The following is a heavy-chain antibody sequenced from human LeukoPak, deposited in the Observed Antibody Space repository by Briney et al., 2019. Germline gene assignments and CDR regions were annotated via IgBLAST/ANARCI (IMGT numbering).Heavy chain of an antibody. CDR2: ISGSGDST. Sequence: PGGSLRLSCAASGFTFSNYAMSWVRQAPGKGLEWVSVISGSGDSTYYADSVKGRFTISRDNSKNTLFLQMNSLRAEDTALYYCARGGYVWGSYRSNFDYWGQGTLVTVSS. CDR3: ARGGYVWGSYRSNFDY. J-gene: IGHJ4*02. CDR1: GFTFSNYA. V-gene: IGHV3-23*01. D-gene: IGHD3-16*02.